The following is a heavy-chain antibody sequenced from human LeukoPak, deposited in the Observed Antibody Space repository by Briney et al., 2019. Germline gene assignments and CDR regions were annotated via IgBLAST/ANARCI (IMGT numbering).Heavy chain of an antibody. D-gene: IGHD6-13*01. J-gene: IGHJ4*02. Sequence: GGSLRLSCAASRFTFSSYGMHWVRQAPGKGLEWVAVISYDGSNKYYADSVKGRFTISRDNSKNTLYLQMNSLRAEDTAVYYCARDRTRYSSSWFDYWGQGTLVTVSS. V-gene: IGHV3-30*03. CDR2: ISYDGSNK. CDR3: ARDRTRYSSSWFDY. CDR1: RFTFSSYG.